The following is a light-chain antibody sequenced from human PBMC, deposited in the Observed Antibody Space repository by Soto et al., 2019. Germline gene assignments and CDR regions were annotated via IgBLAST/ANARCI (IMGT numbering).Light chain of an antibody. CDR3: QQFNGFPLT. V-gene: IGKV1-13*02. Sequence: IQLTQSPSSLSAYVGDRVTITCRAGQDIGSALAWYQQRPGKAPKLLLYDASNLEAGVPSRSSGSGSGTDFTLTITSLRPEDFVTYYCQQFNGFPLTFGGGTKVQIK. CDR2: DAS. J-gene: IGKJ4*01. CDR1: QDIGSA.